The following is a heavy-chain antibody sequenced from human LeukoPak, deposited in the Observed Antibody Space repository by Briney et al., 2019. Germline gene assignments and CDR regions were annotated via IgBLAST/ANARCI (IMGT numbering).Heavy chain of an antibody. Sequence: NPSETLSLTCAVYGGSFSGYYWSWIRQPPGKGLEWIGEINHSGSTNYNPSLKSRVTISVDTSKNQFSLKLSSVTAADTAVYYCARVSPGYSNYADYWGQGTLVTVSS. D-gene: IGHD4-11*01. CDR2: INHSGST. CDR3: ARVSPGYSNYADY. CDR1: GGSFSGYY. V-gene: IGHV4-34*01. J-gene: IGHJ4*02.